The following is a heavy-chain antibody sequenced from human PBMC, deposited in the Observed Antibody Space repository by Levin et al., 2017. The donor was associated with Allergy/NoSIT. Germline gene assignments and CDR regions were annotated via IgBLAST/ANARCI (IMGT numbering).Heavy chain of an antibody. CDR1: GFTFSSYA. V-gene: IGHV3-33*01. J-gene: IGHJ4*02. CDR3: ARDRRSGSGWRDFDY. CDR2: IWYDGSHK. D-gene: IGHD6-19*01. Sequence: LSLTCAASGFTFSSYAMHWVRQAPGKGLEWVSVIWYDGSHKYYADSVKGRFTISRDNSKNTLYLQMDSLRVEDTAVFYCARDRRSGSGWRDFDYWGQGTLVTVSS.